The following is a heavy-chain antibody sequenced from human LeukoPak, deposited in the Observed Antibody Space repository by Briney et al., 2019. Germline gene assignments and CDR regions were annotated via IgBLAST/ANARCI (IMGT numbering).Heavy chain of an antibody. V-gene: IGHV5-51*01. D-gene: IGHD4-23*01. CDR1: GYSFTNYW. CDR3: ARRVVNNRNWYFNL. Sequence: GESLKISCKGSGYSFTNYWIGWVRQMPGRGLEWMGIIYPGDSDTRYSPSFQGQVTISVDKSINTAYVQWSSLKASDTAMYYCARRVVNNRNWYFNLWGRGTLVTVSS. CDR2: IYPGDSDT. J-gene: IGHJ2*01.